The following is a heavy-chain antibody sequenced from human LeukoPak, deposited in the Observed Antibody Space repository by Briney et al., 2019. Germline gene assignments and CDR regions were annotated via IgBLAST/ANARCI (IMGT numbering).Heavy chain of an antibody. V-gene: IGHV1-2*06. CDR2: LNPNSGGT. Sequence: RASVKVSCKASGYTFIGYYIHWVRQAPGQGLEWMGRLNPNSGGTNYAQKFQGRVTITRNTSISTAYMELSSLRSEDTAVYYCARAMTTSWTYYYYYYMDVWGKGTTVTVSS. J-gene: IGHJ6*03. D-gene: IGHD1-1*01. CDR1: GYTFIGYY. CDR3: ARAMTTSWTYYYYYYMDV.